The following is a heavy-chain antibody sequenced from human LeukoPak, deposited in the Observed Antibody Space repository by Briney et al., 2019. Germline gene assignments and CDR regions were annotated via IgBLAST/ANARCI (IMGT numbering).Heavy chain of an antibody. V-gene: IGHV3-7*04. CDR2: IKQDGSEK. CDR1: GFTFSSYW. D-gene: IGHD3-10*01. CDR3: ARVLYGSAQFHPYFDF. Sequence: PGGSLRLSCAASGFTFSSYWMSWVRQAPGKGLEWVANIKQDGSEKYYVDSVKGRFTISRDNAKNSLYLQMNSLRAEDTAVYYCARVLYGSAQFHPYFDFWGQGTLVTVSS. J-gene: IGHJ4*02.